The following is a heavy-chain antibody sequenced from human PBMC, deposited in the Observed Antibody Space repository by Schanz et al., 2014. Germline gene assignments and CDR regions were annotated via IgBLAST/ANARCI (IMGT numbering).Heavy chain of an antibody. V-gene: IGHV3-48*01. D-gene: IGHD1-26*01. J-gene: IGHJ4*02. Sequence: EVQLVESGGGLVQPGGSLRLSCAASGFGFSSYSMNWVRQAPGKGLEWISYITYNGGTIYYADSVKGRFTISRDNAKNSLYLEMNSLRAEDTALYYCARGGSGSHYRLDYWGQGTLVTVSS. CDR1: GFGFSSYS. CDR3: ARGGSGSHYRLDY. CDR2: ITYNGGTI.